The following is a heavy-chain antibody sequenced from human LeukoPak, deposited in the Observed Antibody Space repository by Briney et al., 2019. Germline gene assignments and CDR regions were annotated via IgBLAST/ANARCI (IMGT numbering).Heavy chain of an antibody. Sequence: ASVKVSCKASAYSFTNYYIHRVRQAPGQGLEWMGIINPSDGNTSYAQKFQGRVTMTRDTSISTAYMELSRLRSDDTAVYYCARKKVSDYWGQGTLVTVSS. CDR3: ARKKVSDY. CDR1: AYSFTNYY. CDR2: INPSDGNT. V-gene: IGHV1-46*01. J-gene: IGHJ4*02.